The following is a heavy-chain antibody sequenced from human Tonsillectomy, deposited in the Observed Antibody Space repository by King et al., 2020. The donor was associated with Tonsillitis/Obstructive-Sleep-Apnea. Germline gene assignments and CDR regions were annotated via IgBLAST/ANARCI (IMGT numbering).Heavy chain of an antibody. D-gene: IGHD3-9*01. J-gene: IGHJ6*03. CDR2: IDPSDSYT. V-gene: IGHV5-10-1*01. Sequence: VQLVESGAEVKKPGESLRNSCKGSGYSFTSYWIDWVRQMPGKGLEWMGTIDPSDSYTNYSPSFQGHVTISADKSISTAYLQWSSLKASDTAMYYCARRYFDGHYYYYMDVWGKGTTLTVSS. CDR3: ARRYFDGHYYYYMDV. CDR1: GYSFTSYW.